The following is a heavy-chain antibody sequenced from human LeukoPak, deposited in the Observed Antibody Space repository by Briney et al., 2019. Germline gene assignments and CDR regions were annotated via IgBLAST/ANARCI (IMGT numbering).Heavy chain of an antibody. Sequence: SETLSLTCTVSGGSISSYYWSWIRQPPGKGLEWIGYIYYSGTTHYNPSLKSRVTMSVDTSKNQFSLKLSSVTAADTAVYYCARLSTVTTSFGYWGQGTLVTVSS. J-gene: IGHJ4*02. CDR3: ARLSTVTTSFGY. V-gene: IGHV4-59*12. CDR1: GGSISSYY. D-gene: IGHD4-17*01. CDR2: IYYSGTT.